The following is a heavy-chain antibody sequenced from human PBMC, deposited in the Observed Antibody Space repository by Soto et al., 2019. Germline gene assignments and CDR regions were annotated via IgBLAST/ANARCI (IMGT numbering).Heavy chain of an antibody. V-gene: IGHV3-30-3*01. J-gene: IGHJ6*02. CDR2: ISYDGSNK. D-gene: IGHD3-22*01. CDR3: ARVEETKNRLDRAYYYDSSGPNYGMDV. Sequence: QSWGALRLSCAASVFTFSSYAMHWVRQAPGKGLEWVAVISYDGSNKYYADSVKGRFTISRDNSKNTLYLQMNSLRAEDTAVYYCARVEETKNRLDRAYYYDSSGPNYGMDVWGQGTTVTVSS. CDR1: VFTFSSYA.